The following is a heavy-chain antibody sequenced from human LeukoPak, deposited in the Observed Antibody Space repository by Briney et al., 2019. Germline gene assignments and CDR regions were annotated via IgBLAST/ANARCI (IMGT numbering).Heavy chain of an antibody. CDR1: GFTFSNHG. Sequence: GGSLRLSCAASGFTFSNHGMNWVRQAPGKGLEWLSGISPRGGGTYYADSVKGRFTISRDDSKNTLSLQMNSLRVEDTAVYYCATYRQVLLPFESWGQGTLVTVSS. CDR2: ISPRGGGT. V-gene: IGHV3-23*01. J-gene: IGHJ4*02. CDR3: ATYRQVLLPFES. D-gene: IGHD2-8*02.